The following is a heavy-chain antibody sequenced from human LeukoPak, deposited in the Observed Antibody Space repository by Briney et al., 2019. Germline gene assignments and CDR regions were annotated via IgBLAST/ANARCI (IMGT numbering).Heavy chain of an antibody. CDR2: ISVRSNSI. D-gene: IGHD6-19*01. CDR3: ARVMTVAATEAFDY. J-gene: IGHJ4*02. CDR1: GFIFSSHT. V-gene: IGHV3-21*01. Sequence: PGGSLRLSCAASGFIFSSHTMNWVRRAPGKGLEWVSSISVRSNSIYYADSVKDRFTISRDNAKNSLYLQMSSLRVEDTAVYYCARVMTVAATEAFDYWGQGTLVTVSS.